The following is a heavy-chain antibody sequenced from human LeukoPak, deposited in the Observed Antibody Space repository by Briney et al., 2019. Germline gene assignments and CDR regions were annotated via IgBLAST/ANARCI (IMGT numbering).Heavy chain of an antibody. D-gene: IGHD5-24*01. V-gene: IGHV3-7*01. Sequence: GGSLRLSCVASGFTFSNYWMSWVRQAPGKGLEWVGNIKQDGGEENYVDSVKGRFTISRDNAEKSVYLQMNSLRAEDTAVYYCARDGYNWALDYWGQGTLVTVSS. CDR2: IKQDGGEE. CDR1: GFTFSNYW. CDR3: ARDGYNWALDY. J-gene: IGHJ4*02.